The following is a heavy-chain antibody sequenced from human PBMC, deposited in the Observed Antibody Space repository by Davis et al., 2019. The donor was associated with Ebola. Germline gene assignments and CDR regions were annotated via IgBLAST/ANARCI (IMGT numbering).Heavy chain of an antibody. V-gene: IGHV1-18*01. CDR3: ARAHDILTGYRGWFDP. CDR2: ISAYNGNT. CDR1: GYTFTTYG. D-gene: IGHD3-9*01. J-gene: IGHJ5*02. Sequence: ASVKVSCKASGYTFTTYGISWVRQAPGQGLEWMGWISAYNGNTNYAQKLQGRVTMTTDTSTSTAYMELRSLRSDDTAVYYCARAHDILTGYRGWFDPWGQGTLVTVSS.